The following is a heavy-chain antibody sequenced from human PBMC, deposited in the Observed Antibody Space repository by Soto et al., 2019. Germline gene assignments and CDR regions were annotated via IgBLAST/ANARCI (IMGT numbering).Heavy chain of an antibody. CDR1: GFTFSSYS. Sequence: EVQLVESEGGLVKPGGSLRLSCAASGFTFSSYSMNWVRQAPGNGLEWVSSISSSSSYIYYADSVKGRFTISRDNAKNSLYLQMNSLRAEDTAVYYCARPSGYYYYYGMDVWGQGTTVTVSS. D-gene: IGHD5-12*01. CDR2: ISSSSSYI. V-gene: IGHV3-21*01. CDR3: ARPSGYYYYYGMDV. J-gene: IGHJ6*02.